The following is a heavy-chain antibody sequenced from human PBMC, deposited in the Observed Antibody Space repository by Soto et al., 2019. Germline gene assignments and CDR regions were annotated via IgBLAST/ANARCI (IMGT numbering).Heavy chain of an antibody. CDR2: IYPAGST. CDR1: GFTVSSNY. CDR3: ARDSQGLPAASPGFYYYGMDV. D-gene: IGHD2-2*01. J-gene: IGHJ6*02. V-gene: IGHV3-53*01. Sequence: WGSLRLSCAASGFTVSSNYMSWVRQAPGKGLEWVSIIYPAGSTYYADSVQGRFTISRDNSKNTLYLQMNSLRAEDTAVYYCARDSQGLPAASPGFYYYGMDVWGQGTTVTVSS.